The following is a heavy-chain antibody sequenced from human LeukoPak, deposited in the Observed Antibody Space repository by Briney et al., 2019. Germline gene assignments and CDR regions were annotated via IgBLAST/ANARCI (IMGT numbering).Heavy chain of an antibody. CDR3: AKDLRSRYSGYDLGDY. CDR2: ITSSGGST. Sequence: PGGSLRPSCAASGFTFSSYAMNWVRQAPGKGLEWVSAITSSGGSTYYADSVKGRFTISRDNSKHTLYLQMNSLRAEDTAVYYCAKDLRSRYSGYDLGDYWGQGALVTVSS. J-gene: IGHJ4*02. V-gene: IGHV3-23*01. CDR1: GFTFSSYA. D-gene: IGHD5-12*01.